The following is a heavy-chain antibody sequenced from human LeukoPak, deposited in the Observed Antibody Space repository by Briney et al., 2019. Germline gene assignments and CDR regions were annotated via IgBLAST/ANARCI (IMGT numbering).Heavy chain of an antibody. CDR3: ARSLNYYGSGSYYLYYFDY. Sequence: SETLSLTCAVYGGSFSDYYWSWIRQPPGKGLEWIGNIYYSGSTYYNPSLKSQVTISVDTSKNQFSLKLSSVTAADTAVYYCARSLNYYGSGSYYLYYFDYWGQGTLVTVSS. CDR2: IYYSGST. J-gene: IGHJ4*02. D-gene: IGHD3-10*01. CDR1: GGSFSDYY. V-gene: IGHV4-34*01.